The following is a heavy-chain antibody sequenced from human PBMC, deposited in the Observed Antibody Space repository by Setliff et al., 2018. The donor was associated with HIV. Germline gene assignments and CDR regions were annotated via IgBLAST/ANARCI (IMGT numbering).Heavy chain of an antibody. J-gene: IGHJ1*01. D-gene: IGHD6-19*01. CDR3: ARQWRDQYNRGVSTEYFQH. Sequence: PSETLSLTCTVSGGSISSGYYWGWIRQHPGKGLEWIGSIYQSGSTYYNPSLMSRVTILVVTSKNQFSLKLRSVTAADTAVYYCARQWRDQYNRGVSTEYFQHWGRGTLVTVSS. V-gene: IGHV4-38-2*02. CDR1: GGSISSGYY. CDR2: IYQSGST.